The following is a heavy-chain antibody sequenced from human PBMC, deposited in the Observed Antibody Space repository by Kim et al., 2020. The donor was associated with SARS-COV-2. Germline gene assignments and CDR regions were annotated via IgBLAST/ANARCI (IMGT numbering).Heavy chain of an antibody. CDR1: GFTFSSYG. CDR3: AKYTGVAYYYDSSGYYIDY. J-gene: IGHJ4*02. V-gene: IGHV3-30*18. CDR2: ISYDGSNK. D-gene: IGHD3-22*01. Sequence: GGSLRLSCAASGFTFSSYGMHWVRQAPGKGLEWVAVISYDGSNKYYADSVKGRFTISRDNSKNTLYLQMNSLRAEDTAVYYCAKYTGVAYYYDSSGYYIDYWGQGTLVTVSS.